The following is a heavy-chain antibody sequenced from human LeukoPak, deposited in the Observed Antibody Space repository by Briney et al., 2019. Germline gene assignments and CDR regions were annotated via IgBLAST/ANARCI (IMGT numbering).Heavy chain of an antibody. D-gene: IGHD6-19*01. Sequence: SETLSLTCTVSGGSISSYYWSWIRQPAGXXLXXXXXXXTSGSTNYNPSLKSRVTMSVDTSKNQFSLKLSSVTAADTAVYYCARGLGAIAVAGWSYYFDYWGQGTLVTVSS. CDR1: GGSISSYY. J-gene: IGHJ4*02. V-gene: IGHV4-4*07. CDR2: XXTSGST. CDR3: ARGLGAIAVAGWSYYFDY.